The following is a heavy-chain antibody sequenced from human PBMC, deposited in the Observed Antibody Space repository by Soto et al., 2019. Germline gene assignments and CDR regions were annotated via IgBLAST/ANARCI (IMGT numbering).Heavy chain of an antibody. CDR1: GFTVSGNY. J-gene: IGHJ2*01. CDR3: ASRSVPTMSWFFDL. D-gene: IGHD5-12*01. V-gene: IGHV3-66*01. CDR2: SYSGVSA. Sequence: EVQLVESGGDLVQPGGSLRLSCVASGFTVSGNYMIWVRQAPGKGLEWVSLSYSGVSAYYEDSVKGRFTVSRDNSKNTLYLQINSLRAEDTAVYYCASRSVPTMSWFFDLWGRGSLVTVSS.